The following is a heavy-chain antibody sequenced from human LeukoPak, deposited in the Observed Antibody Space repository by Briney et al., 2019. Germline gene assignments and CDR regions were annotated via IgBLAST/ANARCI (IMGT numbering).Heavy chain of an antibody. CDR3: VTLTPGIATSGTLIPAY. CDR2: IYYSGST. J-gene: IGHJ4*01. V-gene: IGHV4-39*01. D-gene: IGHD6-13*01. Sequence: PSETLSLTCTVSGGSISSTSYYWGWICQPPGKGLEWIGSIYYSGSTYYNPSLKSRVTISVDTSKNQFSLKLSSVTAADTAVYYCVTLTPGIATSGTLIPAYWGHGTLVTVSS. CDR1: GGSISSTSYY.